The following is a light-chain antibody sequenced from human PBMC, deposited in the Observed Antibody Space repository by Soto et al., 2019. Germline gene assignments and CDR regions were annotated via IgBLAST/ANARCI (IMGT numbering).Light chain of an antibody. CDR1: SSDVGGYNY. V-gene: IGLV2-14*01. CDR3: SSYTTSCTLPVL. J-gene: IGLJ2*01. Sequence: QSALTQPASVSGSPGQSITISCTGTSSDVGGYNYVSWYQQHPDKAPKLLIYEVSNRPSGVSNRFSGSKSGNTASLTISGLQADDEADYYCSSYTTSCTLPVLLGGGTKVTVL. CDR2: EVS.